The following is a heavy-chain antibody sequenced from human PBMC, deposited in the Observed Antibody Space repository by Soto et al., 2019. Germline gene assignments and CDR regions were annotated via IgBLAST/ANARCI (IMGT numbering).Heavy chain of an antibody. CDR1: GFSLTTSGVG. D-gene: IGHD2-15*01. CDR2: IYWDDDK. V-gene: IGHV2-5*02. CDR3: AHRRAYCSGGRCSGYWFDP. J-gene: IGHJ5*02. Sequence: QITLRESGPTLVKPTQTLTPTCTFSGFSLTTSGVGVGWIRQPPGKALEWLALIYWDDDKRYSPSLKSRLTITKDTSKNVVVLTMTNMDPVDTATYFCAHRRAYCSGGRCSGYWFDPWGQGTLVTVSS.